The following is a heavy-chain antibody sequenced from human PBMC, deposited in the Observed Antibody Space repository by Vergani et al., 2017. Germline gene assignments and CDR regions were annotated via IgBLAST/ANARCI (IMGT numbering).Heavy chain of an antibody. Sequence: EVQLLESGGGLVQPGGSLRLSCAASGFTFSSYAMSWVRQAPGKGLEWVSAISGSGGSTYYADSVKGRFTIARDNSKNTLYLQMNSLRAEDTAVYYCAKDGDSSGWSRGGHYWGQGTLVTVSS. CDR2: ISGSGGST. D-gene: IGHD6-19*01. J-gene: IGHJ4*02. CDR3: AKDGDSSGWSRGGHY. CDR1: GFTFSSYA. V-gene: IGHV3-23*01.